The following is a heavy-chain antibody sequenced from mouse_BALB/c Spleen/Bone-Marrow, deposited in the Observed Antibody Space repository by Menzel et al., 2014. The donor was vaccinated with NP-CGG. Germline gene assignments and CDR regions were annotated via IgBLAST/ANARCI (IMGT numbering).Heavy chain of an antibody. J-gene: IGHJ3*01. V-gene: IGHV1-9*01. D-gene: IGHD4-1*01. CDR1: GYTFSSYW. CDR3: ARKEGFWGAFAY. CDR2: ILPGSGST. Sequence: ESGAELMKPGASVKISCKATGYTFSSYWIEWVKQRPGHGLEWMGEILPGSGSTKYNEKFKGKATFTADTSSNTAYMQLSSLTSEDSAVYYCARKEGFWGAFAYWGQGTLVTVSA.